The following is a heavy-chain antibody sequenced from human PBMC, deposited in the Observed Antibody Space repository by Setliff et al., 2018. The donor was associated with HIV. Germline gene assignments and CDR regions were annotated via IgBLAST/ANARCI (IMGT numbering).Heavy chain of an antibody. CDR2: IYYSGST. CDR1: GGSISGSSYY. Sequence: PSETLSLTCTVSGGSISGSSYYWGWIRQPPGKGLEWIGSIYYSGSTYYKPSLKSRVTISVDTSKNQFSLKLNSVTAADTAMYYCARVVDADYLDYWGQGTPVTVSS. D-gene: IGHD2-15*01. V-gene: IGHV4-39*01. J-gene: IGHJ4*02. CDR3: ARVVDADYLDY.